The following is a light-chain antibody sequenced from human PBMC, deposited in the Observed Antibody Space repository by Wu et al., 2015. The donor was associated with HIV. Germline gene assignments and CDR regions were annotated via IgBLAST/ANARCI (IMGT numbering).Light chain of an antibody. J-gene: IGKJ5*01. V-gene: IGKV3-11*01. Sequence: EIVLTQSPATLSLSPGERATLSCRASQGVGNYLAWYQQKPGQAPRLLIYDASNRATGIPARFSGSGSGTDFTLTISSLEPEDFAVYYCQQRSNWPPITFGQGTRLEI. CDR3: QQRSNWPPIT. CDR1: QGVGNY. CDR2: DAS.